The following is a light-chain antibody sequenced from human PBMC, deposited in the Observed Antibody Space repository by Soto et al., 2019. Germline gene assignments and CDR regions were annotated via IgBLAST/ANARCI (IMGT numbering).Light chain of an antibody. V-gene: IGLV1-47*01. CDR1: SSNIGSNY. CDR2: RNN. Sequence: LTQPPSASGTPGQRVTISCSGSSSNIGSNYVYWYQQLPGTAPKLLIYRNNQRPSGVPDRFSGSKSGTSASLAISGLRSEDEADYYCAAWDDSLSADVVFGGGTKLTVL. J-gene: IGLJ2*01. CDR3: AAWDDSLSADVV.